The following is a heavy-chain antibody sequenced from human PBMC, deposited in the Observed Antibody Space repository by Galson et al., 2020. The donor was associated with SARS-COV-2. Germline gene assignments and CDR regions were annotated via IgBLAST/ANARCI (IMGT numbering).Heavy chain of an antibody. CDR1: SASVTSGSYY. CDR2: IYYTGRT. J-gene: IGHJ2*01. CDR3: AREGYYFSSSCFGYWSFDR. D-gene: IGHD3-22*01. Sequence: SETLSLTCTVSSASVTSGSYYWSWIRQPPGKGLEWIGYIYYTGRTNYNPSLKSRAAISLDTSKNQFSLKLNSVSAADTAVYYCAREGYYFSSSCFGYWSFDRWGRGTLVTVSS. V-gene: IGHV4-61*01.